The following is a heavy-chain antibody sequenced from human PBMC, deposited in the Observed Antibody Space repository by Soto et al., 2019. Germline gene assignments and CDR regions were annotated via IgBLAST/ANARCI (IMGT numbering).Heavy chain of an antibody. Sequence: QVQLVQSGAEVKKPGASVKVSCKASGYTFSSYALHWVRLAPGQRLEWMGWINAANGNVKYSQKFQGRVTITRDTSASTDYMELSSLRSEDTAVYYCARAVGQFDPWGQGTLVTVSS. V-gene: IGHV1-3*01. D-gene: IGHD6-19*01. CDR3: ARAVGQFDP. CDR2: INAANGNV. J-gene: IGHJ5*02. CDR1: GYTFSSYA.